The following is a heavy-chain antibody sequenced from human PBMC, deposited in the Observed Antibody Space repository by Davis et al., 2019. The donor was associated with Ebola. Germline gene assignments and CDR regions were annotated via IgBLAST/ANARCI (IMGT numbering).Heavy chain of an antibody. V-gene: IGHV1-69*06. Sequence: SVKVSCKASGGTFSSYAISWVRQAPGQGLEWMGGIIPICGTANYAQKFQGRVTITADKSTSTAYMELSSLRSEDTAVYYCARGLRFLEWLLSRRNDAFDIWGQGTMVTVSS. J-gene: IGHJ3*02. D-gene: IGHD3-3*01. CDR1: GGTFSSYA. CDR3: ARGLRFLEWLLSRRNDAFDI. CDR2: IIPICGTA.